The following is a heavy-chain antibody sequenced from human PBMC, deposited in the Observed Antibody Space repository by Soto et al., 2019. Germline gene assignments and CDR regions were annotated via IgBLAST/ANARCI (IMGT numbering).Heavy chain of an antibody. Sequence: QVELKQSGAEVKRPGSSVRVSCEASGGNFGDYVVSWLRQAPGQGPEWMGGISPIYNAANYARNFRGRRTITADKSPNTAYMERVSLRSEDTAIYYCARYWSAGTFYGAFDMWGQGTKV. CDR3: ARYWSAGTFYGAFDM. D-gene: IGHD2-15*01. J-gene: IGHJ3*02. CDR1: GGNFGDYV. V-gene: IGHV1-69*06. CDR2: ISPIYNAA.